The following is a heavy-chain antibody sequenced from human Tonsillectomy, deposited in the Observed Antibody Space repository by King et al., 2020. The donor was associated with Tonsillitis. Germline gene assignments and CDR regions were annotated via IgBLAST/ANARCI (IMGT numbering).Heavy chain of an antibody. CDR2: IYYKWST. CDR3: AAQTYYDFWSGYNFDY. Sequence: VQLQESGPGLLKPSETLSLTCTGSGRSISSYYWSWIRQPPGKGLEWIGCIYYKWSTNYNPSLKSRVTISVDTSKNQISLKLSSVTAADTALYYCAAQTYYDFWSGYNFDYWGQGTLVTVSS. J-gene: IGHJ4*02. CDR1: GRSISSYY. D-gene: IGHD3-3*01. V-gene: IGHV4-59*01.